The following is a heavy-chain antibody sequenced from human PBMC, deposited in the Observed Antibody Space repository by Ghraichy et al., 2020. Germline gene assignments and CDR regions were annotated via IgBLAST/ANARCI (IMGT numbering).Heavy chain of an antibody. D-gene: IGHD3-9*01. CDR3: ARSTYYDILTGYSSFDY. CDR1: GGSISSYY. CDR2: IYYSGST. J-gene: IGHJ4*02. Sequence: SETLTLTCTVSGGSISSYYWSWIRQPPGKGLEWIGYIYYSGSTNYNPSLKSRVTISVDTSKNQFSLKLSSVTAADTAVYYCARSTYYDILTGYSSFDYWGQGTLVTVSS. V-gene: IGHV4-59*01.